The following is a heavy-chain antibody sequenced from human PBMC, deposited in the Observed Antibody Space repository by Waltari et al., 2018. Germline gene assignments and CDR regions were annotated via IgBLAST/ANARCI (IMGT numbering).Heavy chain of an antibody. V-gene: IGHV1-8*03. Sequence: QVQLVQSGAEVKKPGASVKVSCKASGYTFTNYDINWVRQATGQGLEWMGWMHPNSGNTGYAQKFQGRVTITRNTSINTAYMEMSGLRSEDTAVYYCARVFGYYGADWYFDLWGRGTLVTVSS. CDR1: GYTFTNYD. CDR3: ARVFGYYGADWYFDL. CDR2: MHPNSGNT. D-gene: IGHD2-15*01. J-gene: IGHJ2*01.